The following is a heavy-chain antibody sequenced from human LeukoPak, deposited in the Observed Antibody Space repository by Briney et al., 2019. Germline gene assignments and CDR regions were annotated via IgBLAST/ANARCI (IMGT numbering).Heavy chain of an antibody. V-gene: IGHV3-30*18. Sequence: PGRSLRLSCAASGFTFSSYGMHWVRQAPGKGLEWVAVISYDGSNKYYADSVKGRFTISRDNSKNTLYLQMNSLRAEDTAVYYCAKDVPWFGGPISTHFDYWGQGTLVTVSS. D-gene: IGHD3-10*01. J-gene: IGHJ4*02. CDR3: AKDVPWFGGPISTHFDY. CDR1: GFTFSSYG. CDR2: ISYDGSNK.